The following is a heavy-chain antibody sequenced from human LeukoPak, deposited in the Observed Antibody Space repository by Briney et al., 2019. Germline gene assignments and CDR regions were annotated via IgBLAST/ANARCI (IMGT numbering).Heavy chain of an antibody. V-gene: IGHV4-59*08. CDR1: NDSISSYY. Sequence: TSETLSLTCTVSNDSISSYYWSWIRQPPGKGLEWIGYIYYSGSTNYNPSLKSRVTISVDTSKNQFSLKLNSVTAADTAVYYCARQSNADYSWGALDYWGQGTLVTVSS. CDR2: IYYSGST. J-gene: IGHJ4*02. D-gene: IGHD2-15*01. CDR3: ARQSNADYSWGALDY.